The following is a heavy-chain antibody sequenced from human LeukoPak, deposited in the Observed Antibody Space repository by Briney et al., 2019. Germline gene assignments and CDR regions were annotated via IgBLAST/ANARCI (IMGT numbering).Heavy chain of an antibody. CDR3: AHRILGTHWDAFDI. V-gene: IGHV2-5*02. J-gene: IGHJ3*02. CDR1: GFSLSTSGMG. CDR2: IYWDDDK. D-gene: IGHD1-26*01. Sequence: ETGPPPVKPPQTLTRNRTFSGFSLSTSGMGVGWFPQPPGKAPGWVALIYWDDDKRYSPSLKSRLTINKDTSKNQVVLTMTNMDPVDTATYYCAHRILGTHWDAFDIWGQGTMVTVSS.